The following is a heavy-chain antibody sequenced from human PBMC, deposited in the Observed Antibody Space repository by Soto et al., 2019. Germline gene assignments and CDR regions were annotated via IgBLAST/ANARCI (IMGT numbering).Heavy chain of an antibody. Sequence: SETLCLTFTVSGGSVTNSSYYWGWIRQSPGKGLEWIGSVYYRGRSYSKSSVKSRVTISVDTSKNRFSLSLNSVTASDTAVYFCVSQRTTVPTQAYFDYWGPGALVTVSS. CDR2: VYYRGRS. CDR3: VSQRTTVPTQAYFDY. CDR1: GGSVTNSSYY. J-gene: IGHJ4*02. D-gene: IGHD4-17*01. V-gene: IGHV4-39*01.